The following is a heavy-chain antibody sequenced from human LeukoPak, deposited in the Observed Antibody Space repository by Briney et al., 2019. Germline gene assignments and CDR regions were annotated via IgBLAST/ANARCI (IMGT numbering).Heavy chain of an antibody. Sequence: ASVKVSCKASGYTFTGYYMHWVRQATGQGLEWMGWMNPNSGNTGYAQKFQGRVTMTRNTSISTAYMELSSLRSEDTAVYYCATLGTDYYYYYYGMDVWGQGTTVTVSS. V-gene: IGHV1-8*02. D-gene: IGHD7-27*01. J-gene: IGHJ6*02. CDR2: MNPNSGNT. CDR1: GYTFTGYY. CDR3: ATLGTDYYYYYYGMDV.